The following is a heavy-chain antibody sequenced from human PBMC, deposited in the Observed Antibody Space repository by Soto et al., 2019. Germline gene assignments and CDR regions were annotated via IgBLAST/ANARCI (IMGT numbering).Heavy chain of an antibody. J-gene: IGHJ6*02. CDR2: ISYDGSNK. D-gene: IGHD2-8*01. CDR3: ATDRLYLYYYGMDV. CDR1: GFTFSSYG. V-gene: IGHV3-30*03. Sequence: GGSLRLSCAASGFTFSSYGMHWVRQAPGKGLEWVAVISYDGSNKYYADSVKGRFTISRDNSKNTLYLQMNSLRAEDTAVYYCATDRLYLYYYGMDVWGQGTTVTVSS.